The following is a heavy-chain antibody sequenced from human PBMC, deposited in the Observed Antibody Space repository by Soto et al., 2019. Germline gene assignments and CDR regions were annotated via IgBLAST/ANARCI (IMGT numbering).Heavy chain of an antibody. Sequence: QVQLQESGPGLVKPSQTLSLTCIVSGGSISSGDYYWSWVRQPPGKGLEWIGYIYYSGSTYYNPSLKSRVTISADPPKNQFSLKLSSVTAADTAVYYCARAKGLLTVTTSWFDPWGQGTLVTVSS. V-gene: IGHV4-30-4*01. CDR2: IYYSGST. J-gene: IGHJ5*02. CDR3: ARAKGLLTVTTSWFDP. CDR1: GGSISSGDYY. D-gene: IGHD4-17*01.